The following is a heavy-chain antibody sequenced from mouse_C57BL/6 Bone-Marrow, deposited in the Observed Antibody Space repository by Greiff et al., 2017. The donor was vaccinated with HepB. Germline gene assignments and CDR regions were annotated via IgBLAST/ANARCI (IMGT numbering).Heavy chain of an antibody. V-gene: IGHV1-81*01. J-gene: IGHJ2*01. CDR3: ASPSTVVATNDY. Sequence: VQLQQSGAELARPGASVKLSCKASGYTFTSYAISWVNQSTGQGLEWIEDIYPSSGNTYYNEKVKGKATLTADKSSNTAYMEIRSLTSEDSAVYFCASPSTVVATNDYWGQGTTLTVSS. CDR1: GYTFTSYA. CDR2: IYPSSGNT. D-gene: IGHD1-1*01.